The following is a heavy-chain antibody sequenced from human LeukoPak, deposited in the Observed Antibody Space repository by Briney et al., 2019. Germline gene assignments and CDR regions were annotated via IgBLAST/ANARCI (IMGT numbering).Heavy chain of an antibody. Sequence: GGSLRLSCVASGFTFNDYYMTWIRQAPGKGLEGGSYISSSGGDIYNADSVKGRFTISRDNAKNSLYLQMTSLRTEDTAVYYCAKPPPYGSESYFDYWGRGTLVTVSS. V-gene: IGHV3-11*04. CDR2: ISSSGGDI. CDR1: GFTFNDYY. CDR3: AKPPPYGSESYFDY. J-gene: IGHJ4*02. D-gene: IGHD3-10*01.